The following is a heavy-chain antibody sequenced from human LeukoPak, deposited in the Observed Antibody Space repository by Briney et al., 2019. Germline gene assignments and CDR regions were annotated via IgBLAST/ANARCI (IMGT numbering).Heavy chain of an antibody. CDR2: IYYSGST. Sequence: KPSETLSLTCTVWGGFMCRLHWRCPRQPPGKGLVWIGYIYYSGSTNYNPSLKSRVTISVDTSKNHFSWKLSSVTAAETDVYYCARHAKQKYSRGDYMAGWGKGTTVTVSS. CDR3: ARHAKQKYSRGDYMAG. D-gene: IGHD3-22*01. J-gene: IGHJ6*03. V-gene: IGHV4-59*01. CDR1: GGFMCRLH.